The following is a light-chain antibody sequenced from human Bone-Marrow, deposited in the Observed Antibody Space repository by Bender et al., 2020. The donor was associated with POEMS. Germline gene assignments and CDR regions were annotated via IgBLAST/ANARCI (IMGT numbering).Light chain of an antibody. CDR3: AAWEDSLNGWV. V-gene: IGLV3-1*01. CDR2: QDS. CDR1: RLEHKF. J-gene: IGLJ3*02. Sequence: SYQLTQPPSLSVSPGQTASIPCSGHRLEHKFTSWYHQKPGHSPALVIYQDSKRPSGIPERFSGSNSGNTATLTITGTQAMDEGDYYCAAWEDSLNGWVFGGGTKLTVL.